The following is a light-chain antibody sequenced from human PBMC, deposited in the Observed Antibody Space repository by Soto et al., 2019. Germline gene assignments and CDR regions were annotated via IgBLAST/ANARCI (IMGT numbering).Light chain of an antibody. J-gene: IGLJ1*01. CDR2: SNN. Sequence: QPVLTQPPSASGTPGQRVTISCSGSRSSVGSNTVNWYQHLPGTAPKLLIYSNNHRPSGVPDRFSASKAGASASLAISGLRSEDEGDYYCAAWDASLGGFYVFGSGTKVTVL. CDR3: AAWDASLGGFYV. CDR1: RSSVGSNT. V-gene: IGLV1-44*01.